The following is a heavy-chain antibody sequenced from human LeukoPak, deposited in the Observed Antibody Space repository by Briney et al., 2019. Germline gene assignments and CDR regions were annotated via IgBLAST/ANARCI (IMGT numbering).Heavy chain of an antibody. D-gene: IGHD1-26*01. CDR1: GGSISSSSYY. V-gene: IGHV4-39*07. CDR2: IYYSGST. J-gene: IGHJ4*02. Sequence: PSETLSLTCTVSGGSISSSSYYWGWIRQPPGKGLEWIGSIYYSGSTYYNPSLKSRVTISVDTSKNQFSLKLSSVTAADTAVYYCARASSGSYYKGHSELDYWGQGTLVTVSS. CDR3: ARASSGSYYKGHSELDY.